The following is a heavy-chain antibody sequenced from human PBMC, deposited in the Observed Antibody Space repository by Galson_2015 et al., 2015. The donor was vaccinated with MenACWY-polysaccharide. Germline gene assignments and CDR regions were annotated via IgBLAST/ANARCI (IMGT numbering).Heavy chain of an antibody. CDR1: GFTFSSYG. J-gene: IGHJ4*02. Sequence: SLRLSCAASGFTFSSYGMHWVRQAPGKGLKWVAFIRYDGRAKYYADSVKGRFTLSRDNSKNTLYLQMDSLRAEDTAVYYCAKDHTAAASDGDYWGQGPLVTVPS. CDR2: IRYDGRAK. CDR3: AKDHTAAASDGDY. D-gene: IGHD6-13*01. V-gene: IGHV3-30*02.